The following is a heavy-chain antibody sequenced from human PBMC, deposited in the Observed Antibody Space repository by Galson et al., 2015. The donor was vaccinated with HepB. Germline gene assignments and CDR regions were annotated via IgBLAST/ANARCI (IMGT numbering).Heavy chain of an antibody. Sequence: QSGAEVKKPGESLKISCKGSGYSFTSYWIGWVRQMPGKGLEWMGIIYPGDSDTRYSPSFQGQVTISADKSISTAYLQWSSLKASDTAMYYCAIGEYCGGDCYFGDAFDIWGQGTMVTVSS. V-gene: IGHV5-51*03. J-gene: IGHJ3*02. CDR3: AIGEYCGGDCYFGDAFDI. CDR2: IYPGDSDT. D-gene: IGHD2-21*02. CDR1: GYSFTSYW.